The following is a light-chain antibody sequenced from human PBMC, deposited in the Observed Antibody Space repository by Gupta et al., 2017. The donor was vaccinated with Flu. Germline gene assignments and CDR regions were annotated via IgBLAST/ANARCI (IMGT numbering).Light chain of an antibody. J-gene: IGLJ1*01. Sequence: QSALTQPASVSGSPGQSITISCTGTSGDVGGYNFVSWYQQSPGRAPKLMIYEVTKRPSGVSYRFSGSKSGSTASLTISGLQAEDEADYYCCSYSGTAFYVFGTGTKVTVL. CDR2: EVT. CDR1: SGDVGGYNF. CDR3: CSYSGTAFYV. V-gene: IGLV2-23*02.